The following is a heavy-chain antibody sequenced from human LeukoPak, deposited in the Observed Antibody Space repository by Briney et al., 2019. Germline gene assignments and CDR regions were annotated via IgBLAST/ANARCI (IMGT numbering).Heavy chain of an antibody. Sequence: GGSLRLSCAASGFTLSSYSMNWVRQAPGKGLEWVSYISSSSSTIYYADSVKGRFTISRDNAKNSLYLQMNSLRAEDTAVYYCARMARGSHTDYWGQGTLVTVSS. CDR2: ISSSSSTI. J-gene: IGHJ4*02. V-gene: IGHV3-48*01. CDR3: ARMARGSHTDY. CDR1: GFTLSSYS. D-gene: IGHD5-12*01.